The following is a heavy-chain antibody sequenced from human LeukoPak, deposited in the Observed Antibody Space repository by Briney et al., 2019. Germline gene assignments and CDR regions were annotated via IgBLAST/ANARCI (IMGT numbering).Heavy chain of an antibody. V-gene: IGHV3-33*01. Sequence: GGSLRLSCAASGFIFSQHGMHWVRQAPGKGLEWVAVIWSDASNRFYANSVKGRFTISRDNSQNTVFLQMNGLRVKDTAIYYCARDAQRGFDYSNSLKNWGHGTLVTVSS. D-gene: IGHD4-11*01. CDR2: IWSDASNR. CDR1: GFIFSQHG. J-gene: IGHJ4*01. CDR3: ARDAQRGFDYSNSLKN.